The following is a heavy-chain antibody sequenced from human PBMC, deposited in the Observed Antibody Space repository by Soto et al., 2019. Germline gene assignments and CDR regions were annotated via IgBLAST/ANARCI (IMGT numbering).Heavy chain of an antibody. J-gene: IGHJ4*02. CDR1: EFMFNNFA. CDR3: AKDVKYRLTKVTAFDY. CDR2: ISYDGRHK. D-gene: IGHD4-17*01. Sequence: GGSLRLSCAASEFMFNNFAMNWVRQAPGKGLGWVALISYDGRHKNYADSVKGRITISRDNSKNILYLQMSALRAEDTALYYCAKDVKYRLTKVTAFDYWGPGTLVTVPS. V-gene: IGHV3-30*04.